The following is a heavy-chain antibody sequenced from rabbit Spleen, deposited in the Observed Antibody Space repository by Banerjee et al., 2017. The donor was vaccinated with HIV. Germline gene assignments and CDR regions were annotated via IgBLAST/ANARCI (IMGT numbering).Heavy chain of an antibody. CDR2: IDPVFGST. J-gene: IGHJ4*01. V-gene: IGHV1S7*01. CDR3: ARVGGVGVYGHAIAL. CDR1: GFDFSDYG. Sequence: QSLEESGGDLVKPGGSLTLSCKASGFDFSDYGVSWVRQAPGKGLEWVGYIDPVFGSTWYASWVNGRFTISSHSAQNTLYLQLNSLTAADTATYFCARVGGVGVYGHAIALWGPGTLVTVS. D-gene: IGHD6-1*01.